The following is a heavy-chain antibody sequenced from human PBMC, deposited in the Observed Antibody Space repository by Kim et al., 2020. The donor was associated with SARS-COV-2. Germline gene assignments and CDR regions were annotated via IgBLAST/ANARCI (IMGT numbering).Heavy chain of an antibody. V-gene: IGHV3-30*18. CDR3: AKDYATGTIFSYYYFYGMDV. J-gene: IGHJ6*02. CDR1: KFTFSAFG. CDR2: TSHDGTNK. Sequence: GGSLRLSCAASKFTFSAFGIHWVRQAPGKGLEWVAFTSHDGTNKDYADSVRGRFTISRDNSKNTLYLQMNSLRPEDTAVYYCAKDYATGTIFSYYYFYGMDVWGQGTTVTVSS. D-gene: IGHD1-1*01.